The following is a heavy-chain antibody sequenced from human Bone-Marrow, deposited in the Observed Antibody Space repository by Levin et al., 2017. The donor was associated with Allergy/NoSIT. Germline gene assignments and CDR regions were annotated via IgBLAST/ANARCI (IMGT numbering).Heavy chain of an antibody. D-gene: IGHD6-19*01. CDR3: ARYGWYSSSGYHYDYGMDV. V-gene: IGHV3-30*04. CDR1: GFTFNNYA. CDR2: ISYDGSNK. Sequence: GGSLRLSCAASGFTFNNYAIHWVRQAPGKGLEWLALISYDGSNKYYADSVKGRFTISGDNSRYTLYLEMNSLRAEDTAVYYCARYGWYSSSGYHYDYGMDVWGQGTTVTVSS. J-gene: IGHJ6*02.